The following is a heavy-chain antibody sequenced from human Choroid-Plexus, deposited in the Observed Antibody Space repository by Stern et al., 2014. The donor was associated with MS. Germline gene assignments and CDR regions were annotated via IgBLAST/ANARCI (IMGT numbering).Heavy chain of an antibody. CDR1: GFTFGSCA. J-gene: IGHJ5*02. Sequence: QMQLVQSGGGVVQPGRPLRLSCVASGFTFGSCAMHWVRQAPGNGLEWVAGVSYDGSNKYYADSVKGRFTISRDNSQNTLYMQMSSLRPEDTAVYYCAKDRQYLTYFFDHWGQGSLVTVSS. D-gene: IGHD2/OR15-2a*01. CDR2: VSYDGSNK. CDR3: AKDRQYLTYFFDH. V-gene: IGHV3-30*04.